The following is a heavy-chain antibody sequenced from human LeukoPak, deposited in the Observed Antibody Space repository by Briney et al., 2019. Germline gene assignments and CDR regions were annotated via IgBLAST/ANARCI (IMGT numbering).Heavy chain of an antibody. CDR1: GFTFDDYA. D-gene: IGHD3-22*01. Sequence: PGRSLRLSCAASGFTFDDYAMHWVRQAPGKGLEWVSGISWNSGSIGYADSVKGRFTISRDNAKSSLYLQMNSLRAEDTALYYCAKGGYYHWYFDLWGRGTLVTVSS. CDR2: ISWNSGSI. CDR3: AKGGYYHWYFDL. V-gene: IGHV3-9*01. J-gene: IGHJ2*01.